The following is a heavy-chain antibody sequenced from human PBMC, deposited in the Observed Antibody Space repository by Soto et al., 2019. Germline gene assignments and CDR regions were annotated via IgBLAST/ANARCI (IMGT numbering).Heavy chain of an antibody. D-gene: IGHD3-3*01. J-gene: IGHJ6*02. CDR2: IIPIFGLG. V-gene: IGHV1-69*01. CDR1: VGTFNRYA. Sequence: QVQLVQSGAEVNKPGSSVKVSCKASVGTFNRYAISWLRQAPVQGLELMGGIIPIFGLGNDAQSFQGRVTITADESTATAYMELSSLRSEDTGVYYCARSAITLFGVVSIPPHYYSEMDVWGQGTTVTVSS. CDR3: ARSAITLFGVVSIPPHYYSEMDV.